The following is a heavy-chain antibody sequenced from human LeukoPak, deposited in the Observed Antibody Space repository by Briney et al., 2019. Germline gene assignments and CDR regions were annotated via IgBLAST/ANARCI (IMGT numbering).Heavy chain of an antibody. Sequence: GGSLRLSCAASGFTFSSYWMSWVRQAPGKGLEWVANIKQDGSEKYYVDSVKGRFTISRDNAKNSLYLQMNSLRAEDTAVYYCARDVGVTPNYFDYWGQGTLVTVSS. J-gene: IGHJ4*02. CDR1: GFTFSSYW. CDR3: ARDVGVTPNYFDY. V-gene: IGHV3-7*01. CDR2: IKQDGSEK. D-gene: IGHD2-21*02.